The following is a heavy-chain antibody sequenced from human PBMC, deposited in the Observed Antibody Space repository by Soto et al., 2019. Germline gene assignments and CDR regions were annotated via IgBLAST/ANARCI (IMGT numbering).Heavy chain of an antibody. V-gene: IGHV1-69*13. Sequence: ASVKVSCKASGGTFSSYAISWVRQAPGQGLEWMGGIIPIFGTANYAQKFQGRVTITADESTSTAYMELSSLRSEDTAVYYCARGGSSGYYVDYWGQGTLVTVSS. J-gene: IGHJ4*02. CDR2: IIPIFGTA. CDR3: ARGGSSGYYVDY. D-gene: IGHD3-22*01. CDR1: GGTFSSYA.